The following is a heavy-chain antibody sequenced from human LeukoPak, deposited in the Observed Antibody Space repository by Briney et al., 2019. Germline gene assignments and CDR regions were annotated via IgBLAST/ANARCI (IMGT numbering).Heavy chain of an antibody. Sequence: ASVKVSCKASGYTFTSYYMHWVRQATGQGLEWMGWMNPNSGNTGYAQKFQGRVTMTRNTSISTAYMELGSLRSEDTAVYYCARGLSDFDYWGQGTLVTVSS. V-gene: IGHV1-8*02. CDR2: MNPNSGNT. CDR1: GYTFTSYY. J-gene: IGHJ4*02. CDR3: ARGLSDFDY. D-gene: IGHD6-19*01.